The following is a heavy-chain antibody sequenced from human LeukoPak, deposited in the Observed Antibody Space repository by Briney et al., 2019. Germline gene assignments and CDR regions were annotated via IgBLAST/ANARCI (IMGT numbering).Heavy chain of an antibody. CDR1: GYRLTSYG. CDR3: ARESQYQLLSFRRYYFYIDV. Sequence: GASVTVSCMASGYRLTSYGINWVRQAPGQGLEWMGWISGHNGDTKYAQNFQGRVTMTTDTSTSTAYMELRSLRSDDTAVYYCARESQYQLLSFRRYYFYIDVWGKGTTVTVSS. V-gene: IGHV1-18*01. D-gene: IGHD2-2*01. J-gene: IGHJ6*03. CDR2: ISGHNGDT.